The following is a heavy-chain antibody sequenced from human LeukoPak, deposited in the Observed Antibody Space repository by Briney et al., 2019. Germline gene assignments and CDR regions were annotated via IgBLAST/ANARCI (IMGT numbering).Heavy chain of an antibody. J-gene: IGHJ4*02. V-gene: IGHV1-8*01. CDR2: MNPKSNNR. CDR3: ARRGDYADY. Sequence: ASVKVSCKASGYTFTNYDVNWVRQATGQGLEWMGWMNPKSNNRGYAQKFQGRVTITTDTSMSTAYMELSSLRSDDTAVYYCARRGDYADYWGQGTLVTVSS. CDR1: GYTFTNYD.